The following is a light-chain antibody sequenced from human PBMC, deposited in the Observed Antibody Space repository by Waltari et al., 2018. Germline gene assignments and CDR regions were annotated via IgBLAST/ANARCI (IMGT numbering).Light chain of an antibody. CDR3: QHYLRLPVT. J-gene: IGKJ1*01. Sequence: IVSTQSPSTLSLWLGEISTVSCRASQSVSRALAWYQQKPGQAPRLLIYGASTRATGIPDRFSGSGSGTDFSLTISRLEPDDFAVYYCQHYLRLPVTFGQGTTVEI. CDR1: QSVSRA. CDR2: GAS. V-gene: IGKV3-20*01.